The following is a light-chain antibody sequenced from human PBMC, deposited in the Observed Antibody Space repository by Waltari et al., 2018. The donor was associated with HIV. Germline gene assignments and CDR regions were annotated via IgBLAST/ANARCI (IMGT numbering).Light chain of an antibody. Sequence: DIVMTQSPDSLAVSLGERATINCKSSQSVLYSSNNKNYLAWYQQKPGQPPKLPIYWASTRESGVPDRVSGSGSGADFTLTISSLQAEDVAVYYCQQYYSAPPTFGQGTKLEIK. V-gene: IGKV4-1*01. CDR2: WAS. J-gene: IGKJ2*01. CDR3: QQYYSAPPT. CDR1: QSVLYSSNNKNY.